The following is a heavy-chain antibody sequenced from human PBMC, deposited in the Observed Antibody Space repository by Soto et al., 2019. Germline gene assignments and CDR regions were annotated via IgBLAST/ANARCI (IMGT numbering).Heavy chain of an antibody. CDR3: ARVYVDTAMVKSLEPDY. D-gene: IGHD5-18*01. V-gene: IGHV1-18*04. CDR1: GYTFTSYG. J-gene: IGHJ4*01. CDR2: ISAYNGNT. Sequence: ASVKVSCKASGYTFTSYGISWVRQAPGQGLEWMGWISAYNGNTNYAQKLQGRVTMTTDTSTSTAYMELRSLRSDDTAVYYCARVYVDTAMVKSLEPDYWGPGTMLTV.